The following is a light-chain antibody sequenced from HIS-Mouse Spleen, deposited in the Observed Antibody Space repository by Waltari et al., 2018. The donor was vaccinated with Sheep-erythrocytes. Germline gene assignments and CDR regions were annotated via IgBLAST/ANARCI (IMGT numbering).Light chain of an antibody. Sequence: QSALTQPASVSGSPGQSITLSCTGTSSDVGGYNYVSWYQQHPGKSPKLMIYEVSNRPPGVSNRFSGSKSGNTASLTISGLQAEDEADYYCSSYTSSSTWVFGGGTKLTVL. CDR3: SSYTSSSTWV. J-gene: IGLJ3*02. CDR1: SSDVGGYNY. CDR2: EVS. V-gene: IGLV2-14*01.